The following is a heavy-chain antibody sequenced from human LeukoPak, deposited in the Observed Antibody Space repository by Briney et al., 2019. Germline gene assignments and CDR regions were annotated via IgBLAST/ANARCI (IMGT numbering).Heavy chain of an antibody. CDR1: GDSIGTYY. J-gene: IGHJ4*02. V-gene: IGHV4-59*01. CDR2: VYYAGIT. Sequence: SETLSLTCTVSGDSIGTYYWSWIRRPPGKGLEWMGHVYYAGITDYNPPLQSRVTISVDPSRNQLSLKLNSVTAADTAVYYCARQGYKSGWYPTFDFWGPGTQVIVSS. CDR3: ARQGYKSGWYPTFDF. D-gene: IGHD6-19*01.